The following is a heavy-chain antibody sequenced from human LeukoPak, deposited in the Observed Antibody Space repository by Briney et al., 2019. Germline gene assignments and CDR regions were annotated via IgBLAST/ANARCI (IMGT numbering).Heavy chain of an antibody. CDR3: ARALTQYCSSTSCYDPFDY. V-gene: IGHV3-30*03. Sequence: GGSLRLSRAASGFTFSSYGMHWVRQAPGKGLEWVAVISYDGSNKYYADSVKGRFTISRDNSKNTLYLQMNSLRAEDTAVYYCARALTQYCSSTSCYDPFDYWGQGTLVTVSS. J-gene: IGHJ4*02. CDR2: ISYDGSNK. CDR1: GFTFSSYG. D-gene: IGHD2-2*01.